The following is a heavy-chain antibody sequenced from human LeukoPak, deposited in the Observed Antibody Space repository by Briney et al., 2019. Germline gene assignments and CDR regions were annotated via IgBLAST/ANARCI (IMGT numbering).Heavy chain of an antibody. CDR1: GYTLTELS. D-gene: IGHD5-18*01. Sequence: ASVKVSCKVSGYTLTELSMHWVRQAPGKGLEWMGGFDPEDGETIYAQKLQGRVTMTTDTSTSTAYMELRSLRSDDTAVYYCARESNVDTAMDFDYWGQGTLVTVSS. CDR2: FDPEDGET. CDR3: ARESNVDTAMDFDY. J-gene: IGHJ4*02. V-gene: IGHV1-24*01.